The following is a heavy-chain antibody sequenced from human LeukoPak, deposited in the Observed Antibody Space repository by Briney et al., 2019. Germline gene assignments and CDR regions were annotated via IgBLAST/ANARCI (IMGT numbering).Heavy chain of an antibody. CDR2: IYYSGST. D-gene: IGHD3-3*01. CDR3: ASYDFWSGYYGY. V-gene: IGHV4-59*01. Sequence: SETLSLTCTVSGGSISSYYWSWIRQPPGKGLEWIGYIYYSGSTNYNPSLKSRVTISVDTSKNQFSLKLSSVTAADTGVYYCASYDFWSGYYGYWGQGTLVTVSS. CDR1: GGSISSYY. J-gene: IGHJ4*02.